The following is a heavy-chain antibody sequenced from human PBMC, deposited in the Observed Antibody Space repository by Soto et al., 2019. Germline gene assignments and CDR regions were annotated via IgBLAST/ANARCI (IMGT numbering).Heavy chain of an antibody. CDR1: GASVSSNSAA. CDR2: TYYRSQWYS. V-gene: IGHV6-1*01. CDR3: ERGPETTMGYFDS. J-gene: IGHJ3*02. Sequence: SQTLSLTCVISGASVSSNSAASNWIRQSPSRGLEWRGGTYYRSQWYSSYAVSVKSRITINTDTSKNQFSLQLNSVTPEDTAVYYSERGPETTMGYFDSWGQGTVVTVSS. D-gene: IGHD5-18*01.